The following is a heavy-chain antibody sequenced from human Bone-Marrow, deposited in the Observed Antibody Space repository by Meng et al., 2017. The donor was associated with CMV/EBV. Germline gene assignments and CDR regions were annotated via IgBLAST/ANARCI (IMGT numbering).Heavy chain of an antibody. J-gene: IGHJ4*02. CDR1: GFTFSSYA. CDR3: AKDRGLYYDFWSGYWRYFDY. V-gene: IGHV3-30-3*02. Sequence: GESLKISCAASGFTFSSYAMHWVRQAPGKGLEWVAVISYDGSNKYYADSVKGRFTISRDNSKNTLYLQMNSLRAEDTAVYYCAKDRGLYYDFWSGYWRYFDYWGQGTLVTVSS. D-gene: IGHD3-3*01. CDR2: ISYDGSNK.